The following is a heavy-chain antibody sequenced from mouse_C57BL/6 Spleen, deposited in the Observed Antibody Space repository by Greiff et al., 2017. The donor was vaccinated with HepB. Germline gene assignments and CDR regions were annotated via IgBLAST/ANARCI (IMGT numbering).Heavy chain of an antibody. J-gene: IGHJ3*01. D-gene: IGHD2-4*01. Sequence: DVQLVESGGGLVQPGGSLKLSCAASGFTFSDYYMYWVRQTPEKRLEWVAYISNGGGSTYYPDTVKGRFTISRDNAKNTLYLQMSRLKSEDTAMYYCASPYYDYDGGFAYWGQGTLVTVSA. CDR2: ISNGGGST. CDR1: GFTFSDYY. V-gene: IGHV5-12*01. CDR3: ASPYYDYDGGFAY.